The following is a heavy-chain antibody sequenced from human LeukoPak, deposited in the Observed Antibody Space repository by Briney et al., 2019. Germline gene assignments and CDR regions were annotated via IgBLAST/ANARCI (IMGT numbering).Heavy chain of an antibody. V-gene: IGHV1-46*01. CDR2: INPSGGST. J-gene: IGHJ4*02. CDR3: ASEGVNYVWGSYRRYGYFDY. CDR1: GYTFTSYY. D-gene: IGHD3-16*02. Sequence: GASVKVSCKASGYTFTSYYMHWVRQAPGQGLEWMGIINPSGGSTSYAQKFQGRVTMTRDMSTSTVYMELSSLRSEDTAVYYCASEGVNYVWGSYRRYGYFDYWGQGTLVTVSS.